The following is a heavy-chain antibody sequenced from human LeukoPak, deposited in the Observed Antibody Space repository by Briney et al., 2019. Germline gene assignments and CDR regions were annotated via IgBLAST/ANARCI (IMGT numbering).Heavy chain of an antibody. D-gene: IGHD3-22*01. CDR3: ARHVYSPMIVVVIENWFDP. Sequence: SETLSLTCAVYGGSFSGYYWSWIRQPPGKGLEWIGEINHSGSTNYNPSLKSRVTISVDTSKNQFSLTLSSVTAADTAVYYCARHVYSPMIVVVIENWFDPWGQGTLVTVSS. CDR1: GGSFSGYY. V-gene: IGHV4-34*01. CDR2: INHSGST. J-gene: IGHJ5*02.